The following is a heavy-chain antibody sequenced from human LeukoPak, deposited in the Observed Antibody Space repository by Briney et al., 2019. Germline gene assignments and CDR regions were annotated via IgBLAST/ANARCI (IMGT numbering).Heavy chain of an antibody. V-gene: IGHV6-1*01. CDR2: TYYRSKWYN. Sequence: SQTLSLTCAISGDSVSSNSAAWNWIRQSPSRGLEWLGRTYYRSKWYNDYAVSVKSRITINPDTSKNQFSLQLNSVTPEDTAVYYCARKAGSYGQLVLYYFDYWGQGTLVTVSS. J-gene: IGHJ4*02. CDR1: GDSVSSNSAA. CDR3: ARKAGSYGQLVLYYFDY. D-gene: IGHD6-13*01.